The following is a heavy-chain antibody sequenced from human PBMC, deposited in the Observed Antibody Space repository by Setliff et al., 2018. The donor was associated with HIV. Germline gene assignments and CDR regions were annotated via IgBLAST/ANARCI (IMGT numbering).Heavy chain of an antibody. J-gene: IGHJ4*01. CDR1: GVSISNATYY. CDR3: ARGRDYTGSWFRPFYLDF. D-gene: IGHD3-3*01. CDR2: IYASGTT. Sequence: LSLTCTVSGVSISNATYYWSWVRQPAGKGLEWIGLIYASGTTSYNPSLKSRVTISIDTSENQFSLSLNSVSAADTAIYYCARGRDYTGSWFRPFYLDFWGHGNLVTVSS. V-gene: IGHV4-61*02.